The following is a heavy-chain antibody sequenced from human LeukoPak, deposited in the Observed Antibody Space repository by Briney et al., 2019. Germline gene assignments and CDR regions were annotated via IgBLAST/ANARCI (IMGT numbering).Heavy chain of an antibody. D-gene: IGHD3-10*01. Sequence: SETLSLTCTVSGGSMNTYYWSWIRQPPGKGLDWIGYIYYIGSPNYNPSLESRVTISVDTSKNQFSLKLSSVTAADTAVYYCASRSSMVRPIGYWGQGTLVTVSS. CDR2: IYYIGSP. CDR1: GGSMNTYY. J-gene: IGHJ4*02. V-gene: IGHV4-59*12. CDR3: ASRSSMVRPIGY.